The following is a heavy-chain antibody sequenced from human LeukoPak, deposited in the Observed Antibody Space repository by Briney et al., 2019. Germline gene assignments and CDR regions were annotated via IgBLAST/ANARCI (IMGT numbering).Heavy chain of an antibody. J-gene: IGHJ5*02. CDR2: INHSGST. D-gene: IGHD6-6*01. CDR1: GGSFSGYY. V-gene: IGHV4-34*01. Sequence: PSETLSLTCAVYGGSFSGYYWSWIRQPPGKGLEWIGEINHSGSTNYNPSLKSRVTISVDKSKNQFSLKLSSVTAADTAVYYCARVSHSSSSANWFDPWGQGTLVTVSS. CDR3: ARVSHSSSSANWFDP.